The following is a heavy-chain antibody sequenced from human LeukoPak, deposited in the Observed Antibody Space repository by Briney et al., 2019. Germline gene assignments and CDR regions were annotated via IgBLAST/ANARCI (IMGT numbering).Heavy chain of an antibody. CDR3: ARDARYVEMATMNAFDI. CDR2: ISAYNGNT. Sequence: GASVKVSCKASGYTFTSYGISWVRQAPGQGLEWMGWISAYNGNTNYAQKLQGRVTMTTDTSTSTAYMELRSLRSDDTAVYYCARDARYVEMATMNAFDIWGQGTTVTVSS. V-gene: IGHV1-18*01. CDR1: GYTFTSYG. D-gene: IGHD5-24*01. J-gene: IGHJ3*02.